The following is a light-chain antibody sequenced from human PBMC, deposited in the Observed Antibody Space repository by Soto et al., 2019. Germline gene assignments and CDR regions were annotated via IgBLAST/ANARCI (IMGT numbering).Light chain of an antibody. Sequence: MTQSPSSLSASVGDRVTITCRASQGIRSWLAWYQHKSGQAPRLLISGASAGATGIPARFSGSGSGTEFTLTISSLQSEDCAIYYCQQYHTWPITFGGGTKVEIK. CDR2: GAS. V-gene: IGKV3-15*01. CDR1: QGIRSW. J-gene: IGKJ4*01. CDR3: QQYHTWPIT.